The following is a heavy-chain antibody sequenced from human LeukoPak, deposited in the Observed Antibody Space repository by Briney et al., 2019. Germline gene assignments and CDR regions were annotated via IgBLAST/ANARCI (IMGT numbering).Heavy chain of an antibody. J-gene: IGHJ6*03. CDR2: ISGSGGST. CDR1: GFTFSSSA. V-gene: IGHV3-23*01. Sequence: GVSLRLSCAASGFTFSSSAMSWVRQAPGKGLEWVSAISGSGGSTYYADSVKGRFTISRDNSKNTLYLQMNSLRAEDTAVYYCAKGPPRRFGFEVGYYMDVWGKGTTVTVS. CDR3: AKGPPRRFGFEVGYYMDV. D-gene: IGHD1-14*01.